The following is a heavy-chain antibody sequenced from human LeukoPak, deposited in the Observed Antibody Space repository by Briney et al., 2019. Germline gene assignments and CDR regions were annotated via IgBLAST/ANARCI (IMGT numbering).Heavy chain of an antibody. J-gene: IGHJ4*02. CDR2: IKQEGTEK. V-gene: IGHV3-7*01. CDR1: GFTFSNYW. D-gene: IGHD6-13*01. Sequence: PGGSLRLSCVVSGFTFSNYWMSWVPQAPGKGLEWVANIKQEGTEKYYVDSVKDRFTVSKDNAKNSLYLQMNSLRAEDTAVYFYAKGPDIAATSSYFFDYWGQATLVTVSS. CDR3: AKGPDIAATSSYFFDY.